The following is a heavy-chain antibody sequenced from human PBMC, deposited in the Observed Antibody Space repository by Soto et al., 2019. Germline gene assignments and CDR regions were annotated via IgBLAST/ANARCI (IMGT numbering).Heavy chain of an antibody. CDR3: TTDLQAYCDGTTCYAGNYYYDDMDV. CDR2: IKSQGDGGTR. J-gene: IGHJ6*02. D-gene: IGHD2-2*01. Sequence: GGSLRLSRAASGFTFSSYAMSWVRQAPGKGLEWVGHIKSQGDGGTRDYAAPVKGRFTISRDDSKNTLFLQMNSLKNEDTAVYFCTTDLQAYCDGTTCYAGNYYYDDMDVWGQGTTVTVSS. V-gene: IGHV3-15*01. CDR1: GFTFSSYA.